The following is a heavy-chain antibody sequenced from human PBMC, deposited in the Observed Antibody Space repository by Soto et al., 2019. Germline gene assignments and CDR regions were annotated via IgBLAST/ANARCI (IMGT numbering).Heavy chain of an antibody. CDR1: GFTFRSCG. V-gene: IGHV3-33*01. CDR3: SRDLGRPVGAIKNDAFNI. D-gene: IGHD1-26*01. CDR2: IWYDGTSK. Sequence: QVQLVESGGGVVQPGRSLRLSCAASGFTFRSCGMHWVRQAPGKGQEGVAVIWYDGTSKYYADSVKGRFTISRDYSKNTLCLQMNSLRAEDTAVYYCSRDLGRPVGAIKNDAFNIWGEGTMVAVSS. J-gene: IGHJ3*02.